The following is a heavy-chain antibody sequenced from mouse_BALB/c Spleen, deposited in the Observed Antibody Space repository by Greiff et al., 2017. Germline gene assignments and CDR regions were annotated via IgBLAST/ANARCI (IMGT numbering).Heavy chain of an antibody. D-gene: IGHD1-1*01. CDR1: GYSITSDYA. CDR2: ISYSGST. V-gene: IGHV3-2*02. CDR3: ARTVEAMDY. J-gene: IGHJ4*01. Sequence: EVKLVESGPGLVKPSQSLSLTCTVTGYSITSDYAWNWIRQFPGNKLEWMGYISYSGSTSYNPSLKSRISITRDTSKNQFFLQLNSVTTEDTATYYCARTVEAMDYWGQGTSVTVSS.